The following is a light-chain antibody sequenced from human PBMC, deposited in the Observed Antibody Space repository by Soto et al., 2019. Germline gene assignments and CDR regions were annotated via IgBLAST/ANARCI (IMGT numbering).Light chain of an antibody. J-gene: IGKJ3*01. Sequence: EIVLTQSPGTLSLSQVERATLSCRASQSVSNTYLAWYQQKAGQAPRLLIYDASSRATGIPDRFSGSGSGTDFTLTISRLEPEDFAVYYCQQYGRSAGLFTFGPGTKVDIK. CDR3: QQYGRSAGLFT. CDR2: DAS. V-gene: IGKV3-20*01. CDR1: QSVSNTY.